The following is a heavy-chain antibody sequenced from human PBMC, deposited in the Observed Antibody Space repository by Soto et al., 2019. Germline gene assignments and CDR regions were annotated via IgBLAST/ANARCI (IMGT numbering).Heavy chain of an antibody. CDR3: ARGSIAVAGYYFDY. CDR1: GYAFTSYG. D-gene: IGHD6-19*01. V-gene: IGHV1-18*01. J-gene: IGHJ4*02. CDR2: ISAYNGNT. Sequence: ASVKGSWKAAGYAFTSYGISWVRQAPGQGLEWMGWISAYNGNTNYAQKLQGRVTMTTDTSTSTAYMELRSLRSDDTAVYYCARGSIAVAGYYFDYWGQGTLVTVSS.